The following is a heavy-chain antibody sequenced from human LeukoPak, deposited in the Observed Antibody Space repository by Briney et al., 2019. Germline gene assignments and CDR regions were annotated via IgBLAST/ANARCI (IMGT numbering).Heavy chain of an antibody. CDR1: GFTFISYA. CDR3: AKAMTGSTYYFDS. J-gene: IGHJ4*02. CDR2: ISSNGGST. V-gene: IGHV3-23*01. Sequence: GGSLRLSCAASGFTFISYAMNWVRQAPGKGLEWVSAISSNGGSTYYADSVKGRFTISRDNSKNTLYLQMNSLRAEDTAVYYCAKAMTGSTYYFDSWGQGTLVTVSS. D-gene: IGHD3-9*01.